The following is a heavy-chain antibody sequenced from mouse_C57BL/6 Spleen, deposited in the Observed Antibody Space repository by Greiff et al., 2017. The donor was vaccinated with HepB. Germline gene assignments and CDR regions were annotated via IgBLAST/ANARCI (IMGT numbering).Heavy chain of an antibody. Sequence: QVQLQQSGAELARPGASVKLSCKASGYTFTSYGISWVKQRTGQGLEWIGEIYPRSGNTYYNEKFKGKATLTADKSSSTAYMELRSLTSEDSAVYFCARLGLRQGLVAMDYWGQGTSVTVSS. J-gene: IGHJ4*01. D-gene: IGHD2-4*01. CDR3: ARLGLRQGLVAMDY. V-gene: IGHV1-81*01. CDR2: IYPRSGNT. CDR1: GYTFTSYG.